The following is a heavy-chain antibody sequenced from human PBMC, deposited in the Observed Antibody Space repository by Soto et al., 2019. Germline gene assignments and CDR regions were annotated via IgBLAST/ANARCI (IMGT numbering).Heavy chain of an antibody. V-gene: IGHV5-51*01. CDR2: IYPGDSDT. CDR3: ARLSDYYDSSGYSALFN. Sequence: PGESLKISCKGSGYRFTNYWIGWVRQMPGKGLEWMGIIYPGDSDTRYSPSFQGQVTISADKSISTAYLQWSSLKASDTAMYYCARLSDYYDSSGYSALFNWGQGTLVTVSS. J-gene: IGHJ4*02. D-gene: IGHD3-22*01. CDR1: GYRFTNYW.